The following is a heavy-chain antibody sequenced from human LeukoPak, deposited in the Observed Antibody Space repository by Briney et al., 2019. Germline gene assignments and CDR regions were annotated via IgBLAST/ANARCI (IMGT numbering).Heavy chain of an antibody. D-gene: IGHD6-6*01. Sequence: PSETLSLTCTVSGDSISSNYYWSWIWQPPGKGLEWIGYIYHSGTTNYNPSLKSRVTMSVDTSKNQFSLKLSSVTAADTAVYYCATQSSSYNWFDPWGQGTLVTVSS. J-gene: IGHJ5*02. V-gene: IGHV4-59*08. CDR1: GDSISSNYY. CDR2: IYHSGTT. CDR3: ATQSSSYNWFDP.